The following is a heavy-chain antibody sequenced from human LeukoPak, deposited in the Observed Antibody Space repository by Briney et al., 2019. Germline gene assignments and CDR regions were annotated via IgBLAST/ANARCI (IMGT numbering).Heavy chain of an antibody. Sequence: ASVKVSCKASGYTFTSYGISWVRQAPGQGLEWMGWISAYNGNTNYAQKLQGRVTMTTDTSTSTAYMELRSLRSDDTAVYYCARDLGGDYESLNWFDPWGQGTLVTVSS. J-gene: IGHJ5*02. D-gene: IGHD4-17*01. CDR1: GYTFTSYG. CDR2: ISAYNGNT. V-gene: IGHV1-18*01. CDR3: ARDLGGDYESLNWFDP.